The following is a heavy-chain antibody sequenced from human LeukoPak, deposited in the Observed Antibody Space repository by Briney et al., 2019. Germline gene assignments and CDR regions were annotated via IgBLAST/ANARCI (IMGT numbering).Heavy chain of an antibody. CDR1: GFTFSSYA. CDR2: ISYDGSNK. V-gene: IGHV3-30-3*01. Sequence: GGSLRLSCAASGFTFSSYAMHWVRQAPGKGLEWVAVISYDGSNKYYADSVKGRFTISRDNSKNTLYLQMNSLRAEDTAVYYCARGSDVVVAAIWSWFDRWGQGTLVTVS. J-gene: IGHJ5*02. D-gene: IGHD2-15*01. CDR3: ARGSDVVVAAIWSWFDR.